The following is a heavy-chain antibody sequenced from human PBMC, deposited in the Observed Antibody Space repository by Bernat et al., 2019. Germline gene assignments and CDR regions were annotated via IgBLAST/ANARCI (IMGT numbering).Heavy chain of an antibody. V-gene: IGHV3-73*02. J-gene: IGHJ6*03. Sequence: VQLVESGGGLVQPGGSLKLSCAASGFTVSGSAMHWVRQASGRGLEWVGRIRNKTNNYATAYGASVKGRFTISRDDSQNTAYLQMNSLKTEDTAVYYCITTKDYYMDVWGKGTTVTVSS. CDR1: GFTVSGSA. CDR3: ITTKDYYMDV. CDR2: IRNKTNNYAT. D-gene: IGHD1-26*01.